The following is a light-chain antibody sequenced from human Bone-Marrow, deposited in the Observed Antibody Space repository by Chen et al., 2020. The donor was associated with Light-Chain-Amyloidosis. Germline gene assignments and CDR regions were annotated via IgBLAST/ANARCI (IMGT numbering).Light chain of an antibody. Sequence: QSALTPPPSASGSPGQSVTISCTGTNCDVGRYDYVSWYQHHPGKAPKFLIYEVIKRSSGVPDRFSGAKSGNTASLTVSGLQAEDEADYYCCSYAGDAWVFGGGTKLTVL. CDR3: CSYAGDAWV. J-gene: IGLJ3*02. CDR1: NCDVGRYDY. V-gene: IGLV2-8*01. CDR2: EVI.